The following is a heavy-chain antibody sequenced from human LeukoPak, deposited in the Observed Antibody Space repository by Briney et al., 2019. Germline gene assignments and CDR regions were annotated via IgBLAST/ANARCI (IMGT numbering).Heavy chain of an antibody. CDR2: IWSNGVNK. CDR3: AKDLAGYSYAFDI. D-gene: IGHD5-18*01. CDR1: GFNYNTHG. Sequence: GGSLRLSCAASGFNYNTHGMHWIRQAPGKGLEWVAFIWSNGVNKYHANSVEGRFTISRDNSKNTLYLQMNSLRAEDTAVYYCAKDLAGYSYAFDIWGQGTMVTVSS. V-gene: IGHV3-30*02. J-gene: IGHJ3*02.